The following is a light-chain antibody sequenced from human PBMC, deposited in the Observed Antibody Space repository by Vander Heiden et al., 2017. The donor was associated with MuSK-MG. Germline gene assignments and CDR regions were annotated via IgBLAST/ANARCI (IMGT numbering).Light chain of an antibody. CDR3: NARDSSSDLSV. V-gene: IGLV3-19*01. CDR1: SLRTYS. CDR2: GKN. Sequence: SSELTQDPSVSVALGQTVIITCQGDSLRTYSAGWYQQKPGQDPLLLIYGKNNRPSGIPDRFSGSTSGNTASLTISGTQAEDEADYYCNARDSSSDLSVFGTGTTVTVL. J-gene: IGLJ1*01.